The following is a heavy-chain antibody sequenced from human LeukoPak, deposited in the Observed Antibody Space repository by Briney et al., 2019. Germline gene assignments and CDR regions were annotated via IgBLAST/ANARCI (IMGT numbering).Heavy chain of an antibody. CDR1: GFTFSSYW. Sequence: GGSLRLSCAASGFTFSSYWMSWVRQAPGKGLEWVANIKQDGSEKYYVDSVKGRFTISRDNAKNSLYLQMNSLRAEDTAVYYCARARGDYDFWSGYHDYWGQGTLVTVSS. J-gene: IGHJ4*02. D-gene: IGHD3-3*01. V-gene: IGHV3-7*01. CDR3: ARARGDYDFWSGYHDY. CDR2: IKQDGSEK.